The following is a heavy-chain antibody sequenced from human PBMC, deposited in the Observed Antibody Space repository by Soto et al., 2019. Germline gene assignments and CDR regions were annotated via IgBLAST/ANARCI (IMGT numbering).Heavy chain of an antibody. Sequence: QVQLVQSGAEVKKPGSSVKVSCKASVGSLTNYGVSWVRQAPGQGLEWMGGISPVFGTANYAQKFQGRVTIAAAEDTAVYYCARGYATKLGVTNYYGMEVWGQGTTVTVSS. J-gene: IGHJ6*02. D-gene: IGHD3-10*01. CDR1: VGSLTNYG. V-gene: IGHV1-69*12. CDR3: MEV. CDR2: ISPVFGTA.